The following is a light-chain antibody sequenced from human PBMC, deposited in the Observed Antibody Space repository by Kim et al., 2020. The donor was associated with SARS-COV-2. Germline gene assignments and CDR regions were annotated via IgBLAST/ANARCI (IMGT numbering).Light chain of an antibody. J-gene: IGKJ2*01. CDR1: QSLLHKVGSIY. V-gene: IGKV2-28*01. CDR3: MQSLQTPYT. Sequence: DIVMTQSPLSLSVTPGEPASISCSSSQSLLHKVGSIYLEWYLHKPGQSPQLLIYLGSNRASGVPDRFRAGGSGTYFTLEINRVEAEDVGIYYCMQSLQTPYTFGQGTKLEI. CDR2: LGS.